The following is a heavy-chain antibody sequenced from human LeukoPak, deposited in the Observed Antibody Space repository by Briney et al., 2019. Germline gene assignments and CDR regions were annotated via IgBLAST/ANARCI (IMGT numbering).Heavy chain of an antibody. CDR1: GGSLSSYY. CDR3: ARDVRYSYVSGHFYSYMDV. Sequence: SETLSLTCTVSGGSLSSYYWNWIRQPPGKGLEWIGCIYYSGSTNYNPSLRSRVTISLDPSKNQFSLKLTSVSAADTAMYFCARDVRYSYVSGHFYSYMDVWGNGTTVTVSS. CDR2: IYYSGST. J-gene: IGHJ6*03. V-gene: IGHV4-59*01. D-gene: IGHD5-18*01.